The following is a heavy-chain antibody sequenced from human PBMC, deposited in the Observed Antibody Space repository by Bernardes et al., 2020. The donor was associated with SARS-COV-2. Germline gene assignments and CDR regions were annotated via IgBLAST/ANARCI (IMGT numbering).Heavy chain of an antibody. J-gene: IGHJ5*02. CDR2: ISYDGSNK. CDR3: ARDGGGWFDP. D-gene: IGHD3-16*01. Sequence: GGSLRLSCAASGFTFSSYAMHWVRQAPGKGLEWVAVISYDGSNKYYADSVKGRFTISRDNSKNTLYLQMNSLGAEDTAVYYCARDGGGWFDPWSQGTLVTVSS. V-gene: IGHV3-30-3*01. CDR1: GFTFSSYA.